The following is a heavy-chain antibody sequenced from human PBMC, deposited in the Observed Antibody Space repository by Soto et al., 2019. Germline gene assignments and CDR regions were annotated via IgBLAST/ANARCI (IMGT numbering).Heavy chain of an antibody. CDR2: ISYDGSNK. D-gene: IGHD3-16*01. CDR1: GFTFSSYG. CDR3: AKDLEGSPVWHYFDY. Sequence: GGSLRLSCAASGFTFSSYGMHWVRQAPGKGLEWVAVISYDGSNKYYADSVKGRFTISRDNSKNTLYLQMNSLRAEDTAVYYCAKDLEGSPVWHYFDYWGQGTLVNVSS. V-gene: IGHV3-30*18. J-gene: IGHJ4*02.